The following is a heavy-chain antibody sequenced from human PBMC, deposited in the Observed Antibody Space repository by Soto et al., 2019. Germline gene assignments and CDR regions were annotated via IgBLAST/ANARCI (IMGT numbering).Heavy chain of an antibody. D-gene: IGHD2-15*01. V-gene: IGHV3-74*02. CDR2: INSDGSVS. J-gene: IGHJ6*03. Sequence: EVQLVESGGGLVQPGGSLRLSCAASGFTFSNYWMYWVRQAPGKGLEWVSRINSDGSVSSYADSVKGRLTISRDNVKNTLYLQMDSLRAEDTAVYYCARGDFVGGTCYSLAGSFYYYMDVWGNGTTVTVFS. CDR1: GFTFSNYW. CDR3: ARGDFVGGTCYSLAGSFYYYMDV.